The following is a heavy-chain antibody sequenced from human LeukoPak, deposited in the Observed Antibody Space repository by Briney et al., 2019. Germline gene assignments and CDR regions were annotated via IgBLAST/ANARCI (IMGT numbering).Heavy chain of an antibody. CDR1: GDSVSSNSAA. CDR2: TYYRSKWYK. J-gene: IGHJ4*02. CDR3: AAEGSLGTLRY. Sequence: SQTLSLTCAISGDSVSSNSAAWNWIRRSPSRGLEWLGRTYYRSKWYKDYAVSVNSRITINADTSKNQFSLQLNSVTPEDTAVYYCAAEGSLGTLRYWSQGTLVTVSS. V-gene: IGHV6-1*01. D-gene: IGHD1-26*01.